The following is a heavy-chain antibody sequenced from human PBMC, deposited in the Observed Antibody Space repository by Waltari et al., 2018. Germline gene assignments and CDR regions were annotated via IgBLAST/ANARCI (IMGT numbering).Heavy chain of an antibody. Sequence: EVQLLESGGGLVQPGGSLRLSCAASGFTFSNYAMSWVRQAPGQGLEWVSAASGRDGKTYYADSVKGRFAISRDDSKNIVYLQMNNLRAEDTAVYYCAKEQWDGAAVAGHFDYWGQGKLVIVSS. CDR3: AKEQWDGAAVAGHFDY. CDR1: GFTFSNYA. V-gene: IGHV3-23*01. CDR2: ASGRDGKT. J-gene: IGHJ4*02. D-gene: IGHD6-19*01.